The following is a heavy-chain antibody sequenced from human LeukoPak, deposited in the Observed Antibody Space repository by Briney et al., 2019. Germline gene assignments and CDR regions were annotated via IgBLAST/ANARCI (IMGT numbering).Heavy chain of an antibody. Sequence: GGSLRLSCEASGLTFSSYWMSWVRQAPGKGLEWVANIKQDGSDKFYVASVKGRFTISRDNSKNTLYLQMVSLRAEDTAVYYCAKGYSGWSLDYWGQGTLVTVSS. CDR3: AKGYSGWSLDY. D-gene: IGHD6-19*01. CDR1: GLTFSSYW. CDR2: IKQDGSDK. V-gene: IGHV3-7*01. J-gene: IGHJ4*02.